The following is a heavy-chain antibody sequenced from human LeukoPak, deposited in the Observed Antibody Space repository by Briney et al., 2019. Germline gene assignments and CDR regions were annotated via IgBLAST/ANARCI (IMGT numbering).Heavy chain of an antibody. J-gene: IGHJ4*02. CDR2: IYYGGST. V-gene: IGHV4-59*01. CDR3: ARDSSVYYFDY. D-gene: IGHD3-22*01. Sequence: SETLSLTCTFSGTSISSSYWSWIRQPPGRGLEWIAYIYYGGSTNYNPSLKSRVTISVDTSKNQFSLKLSSVTAADTAVYYCARDSSVYYFDYWGQGTLVTVSS. CDR1: GTSISSSY.